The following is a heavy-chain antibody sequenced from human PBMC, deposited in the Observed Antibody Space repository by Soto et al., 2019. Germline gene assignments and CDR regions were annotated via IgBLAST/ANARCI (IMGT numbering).Heavy chain of an antibody. V-gene: IGHV1-69*06. CDR1: GGTFSSYA. J-gene: IGHJ6*02. CDR3: ARFGLGYCSSTSCFYYYYYGMDV. D-gene: IGHD2-2*01. Sequence: GASVKVSCKASGGTFSSYAISWVRQAPGQGLEWMGGIIPIFGTANYAQKFQGRVTITADKSTSTAYMELSSLRSEDTAVYYCARFGLGYCSSTSCFYYYYYGMDVWGQGTTVTVS. CDR2: IIPIFGTA.